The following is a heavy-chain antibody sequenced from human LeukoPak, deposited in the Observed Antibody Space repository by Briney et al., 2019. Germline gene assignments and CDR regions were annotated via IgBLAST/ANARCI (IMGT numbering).Heavy chain of an antibody. J-gene: IGHJ4*02. V-gene: IGHV4-59*08. D-gene: IGHD3-10*01. CDR1: GGSISSYY. Sequence: PSETLSLTCTVSGGSISSYYWSWIRQPPGKGLEWIGYIYYSGSTNYNPSLKSRVTISVDTSKNQFSLKPSSVTAADTAVYYCARRGVTMVRGVSNDYWGQGTLVTVSS. CDR2: IYYSGST. CDR3: ARRGVTMVRGVSNDY.